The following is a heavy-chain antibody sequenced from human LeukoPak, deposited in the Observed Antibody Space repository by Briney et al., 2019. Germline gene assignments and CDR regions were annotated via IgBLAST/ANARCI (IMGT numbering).Heavy chain of an antibody. CDR1: GGSISINNYY. CDR3: ARLPRYDFWS. CDR2: IYYSGST. D-gene: IGHD3-3*01. V-gene: IGHV4-39*01. Sequence: KPSETLSLTCTVSGGSISINNYYWGWLRQPPGKGLEWIGNIYYSGSTYYNPSLKSRVTISVDTSKNQFSLKLSSVTAADTAVYYCARLPRYDFWSWGQGTLVTVSS. J-gene: IGHJ4*02.